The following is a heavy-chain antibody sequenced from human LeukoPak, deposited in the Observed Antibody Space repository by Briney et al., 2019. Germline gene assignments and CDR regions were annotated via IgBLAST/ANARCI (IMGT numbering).Heavy chain of an antibody. CDR3: ARALGLVPAAIGATGP. Sequence: SGTLSLTCAVSGGSISSSNWWSWVRQPPGKGLEWIGEIYHSGSTNYNPSLKSRVTISVDKSKNQFSLKLSSVTAADTAVYYCARALGLVPAAIGATGPWGQGTLVTVSS. D-gene: IGHD2-2*02. J-gene: IGHJ5*02. V-gene: IGHV4-4*02. CDR2: IYHSGST. CDR1: GGSISSSNW.